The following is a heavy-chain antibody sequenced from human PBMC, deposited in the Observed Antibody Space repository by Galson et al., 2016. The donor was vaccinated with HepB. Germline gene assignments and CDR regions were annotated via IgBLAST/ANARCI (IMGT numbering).Heavy chain of an antibody. D-gene: IGHD5-18*01. CDR2: ISYDGSNK. V-gene: IGHV3-30*18. CDR3: AKDIRSYGLFGRFDY. J-gene: IGHJ4*02. CDR1: GFTFSSNW. Sequence: SLRLSCAASGFTFSSNWMGWVRQSPGKGLEWVAVISYDGSNKYYADSVKGRFTISRDNSKNTLYLQMNSLRAEDTAVYYCAKDIRSYGLFGRFDYWGQGTLVTVSS.